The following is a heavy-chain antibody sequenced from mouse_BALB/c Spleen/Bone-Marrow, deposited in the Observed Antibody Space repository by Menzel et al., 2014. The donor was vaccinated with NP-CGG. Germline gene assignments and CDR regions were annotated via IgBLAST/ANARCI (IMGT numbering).Heavy chain of an antibody. Sequence: VQLQESGAELAKPGASVKMSCKASGYTFTSYWMHWVKQRPGQGLEWIGYIYPSTGYTEYNQKFKDKVTLTADKSSSTAYMQLSSLTSEDSAVYYCARDDCAYWGQGTLVTVS. CDR3: ARDDCAY. D-gene: IGHD2-4*01. CDR1: GYTFTSYW. J-gene: IGHJ3*01. CDR2: IYPSTGYT. V-gene: IGHV1-7*01.